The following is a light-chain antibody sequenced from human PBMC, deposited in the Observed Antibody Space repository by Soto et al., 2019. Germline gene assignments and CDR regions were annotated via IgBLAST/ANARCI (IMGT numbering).Light chain of an antibody. J-gene: IGLJ1*01. CDR2: NVY. Sequence: QAVVTQPASVSGSPGQSITISCTGTSSDVGAYNFVSWHQQHPGKAPKLMIYNVYDRPSGISYRFSGSKSGNTAPLTISGLQGEDEADYYCSAYTVSRTYVFGTGTKLTVL. V-gene: IGLV2-14*03. CDR1: SSDVGAYNF. CDR3: SAYTVSRTYV.